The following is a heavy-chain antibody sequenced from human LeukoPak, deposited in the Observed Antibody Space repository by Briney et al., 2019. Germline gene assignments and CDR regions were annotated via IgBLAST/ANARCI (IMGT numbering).Heavy chain of an antibody. V-gene: IGHV3-53*01. Sequence: GGSLRLSCAASGFTVSSNYMSWVRQAPGKGLEWVSVIYNDGSTYYADSVKGRFTISRDNSKNTLYLQMNSLRAEDTAVYYCTRGERIGGTPNFDYWGQGTLVTVSS. CDR3: TRGERIGGTPNFDY. CDR2: IYNDGST. J-gene: IGHJ4*02. CDR1: GFTVSSNY. D-gene: IGHD2-15*01.